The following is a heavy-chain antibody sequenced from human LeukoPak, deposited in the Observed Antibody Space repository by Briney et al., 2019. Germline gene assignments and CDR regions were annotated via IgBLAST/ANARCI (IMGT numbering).Heavy chain of an antibody. CDR1: GYSFTSYW. J-gene: IGHJ4*02. Sequence: GESLKISCKGSGYSFTSYWIGWVRQMPGKGLEWMGIIYPGDSDTRYSPSFQGQVTISADKSISTAYLQWSSLKASDTAMYYCARHMKKGDQWLTNYFDYWGQGTLVTVSS. CDR2: IYPGDSDT. CDR3: ARHMKKGDQWLTNYFDY. D-gene: IGHD3-16*01. V-gene: IGHV5-51*01.